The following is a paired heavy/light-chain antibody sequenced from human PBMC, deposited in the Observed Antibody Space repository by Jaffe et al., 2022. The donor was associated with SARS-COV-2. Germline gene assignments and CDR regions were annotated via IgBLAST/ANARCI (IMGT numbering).Light chain of an antibody. CDR3: QQYGGSPIT. CDR1: QSVRSNH. V-gene: IGKV3-20*01. J-gene: IGKJ5*01. Sequence: EIVLTQSPGTLSLSPGERATLSCRASQSVRSNHLAWYQQKPGQAPRPLMFGASLRATGIPDRFSGSGSGTDFTLTISRVEPEDFAVYYCQQYGGSPITFGQGTRLEIK. CDR2: GAS.
Heavy chain of an antibody. CDR3: ARNQLLPLDVFNH. CDR1: GGSINSFY. Sequence: QVQLQESGPGLVKPSETLSLTCTVSGGSINSFYWSWIRQSPGKGLEWLGYIYYSGSTDYSPSLKSRLTISLDTSKNQFSLRLSSVTAADTAVYYCARNQLLPLDVFNHWGQGTMVTVSS. CDR2: IYYSGST. J-gene: IGHJ3*01. D-gene: IGHD2-2*01. V-gene: IGHV4-59*01.